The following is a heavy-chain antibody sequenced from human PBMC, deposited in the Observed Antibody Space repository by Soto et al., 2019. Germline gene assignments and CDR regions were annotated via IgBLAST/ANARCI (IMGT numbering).Heavy chain of an antibody. D-gene: IGHD3-22*01. V-gene: IGHV1-46*01. CDR1: GYTFTSYY. Sequence: GASVKVSCKASGYTFTSYYMHWARQAPGQGLEWMGIINPSGGSTSYAQKFQGRVTMTRDTSTSTVYMELSSLRSEDTAVYYCARDLAYYYDSSGYLFYYYYGMGVWGQGTTVTVSS. CDR3: ARDLAYYYDSSGYLFYYYYGMGV. J-gene: IGHJ6*02. CDR2: INPSGGST.